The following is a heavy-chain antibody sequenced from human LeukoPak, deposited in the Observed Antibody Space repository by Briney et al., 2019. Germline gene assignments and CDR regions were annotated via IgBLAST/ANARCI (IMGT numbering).Heavy chain of an antibody. V-gene: IGHV4-34*01. CDR3: ARGPTISETGYFDF. D-gene: IGHD1-1*01. CDR1: GWSFSRYC. Sequence: PSESLSLTCAVYGWSFSRYCWSWIRQSPGKGLEWIAEIDHRGDTNYNPSVKSRVTISVDTSKNQFSLKVRSLSAADTAVYYCARGPTISETGYFDFWGQGTLVTVSS. CDR2: IDHRGDT. J-gene: IGHJ4*03.